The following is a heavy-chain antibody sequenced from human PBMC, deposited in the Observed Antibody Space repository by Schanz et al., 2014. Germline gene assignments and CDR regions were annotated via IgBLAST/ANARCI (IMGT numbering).Heavy chain of an antibody. V-gene: IGHV4-34*01. J-gene: IGHJ5*02. CDR1: GFIFSDHY. CDR3: ARLRGGGVIITT. CDR2: INHSGST. D-gene: IGHD3-10*01. Sequence: QVQLVESGGGLVKPGGSLRLSCVVSGFIFSDHYMSWIRQPPGKGLEWIGEINHSGSTNYNPSLKSRVTISADTSRNQSSLKVFSVPAADTALYYCARLRGGGVIITTWGQGTLVTVSS.